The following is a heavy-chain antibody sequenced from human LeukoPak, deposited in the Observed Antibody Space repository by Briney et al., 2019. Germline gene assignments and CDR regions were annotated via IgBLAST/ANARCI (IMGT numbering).Heavy chain of an antibody. V-gene: IGHV1-2*02. CDR3: ARLTRLGYGDYVEYFQH. J-gene: IGHJ1*01. D-gene: IGHD4-17*01. CDR2: INPNSGGT. CDR1: GYTFTGSY. Sequence: ASVKVSCKASGYTFTGSYMHWVRQAPGQGLEWMGWINPNSGGTNYAQKFQGRVTMTRDTSISTAYMELSRLRSDDTAVYYCARLTRLGYGDYVEYFQHWGQGTLVTVSS.